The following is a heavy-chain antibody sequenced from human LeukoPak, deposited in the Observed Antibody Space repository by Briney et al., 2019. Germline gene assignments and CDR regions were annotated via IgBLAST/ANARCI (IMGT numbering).Heavy chain of an antibody. V-gene: IGHV4-59*01. D-gene: IGHD6-19*01. Sequence: SETLSLTCTVSGGSISSYYWTWIRQPPGKGLEWIGYIYYSRSTNYNPSLKSRVTISVDTSKNQFSLKLSSVMAADTAVYYCARLSSGYSSGWYINYWGQGTLVTVSS. CDR3: ARLSSGYSSGWYINY. J-gene: IGHJ4*02. CDR2: IYYSRST. CDR1: GGSISSYY.